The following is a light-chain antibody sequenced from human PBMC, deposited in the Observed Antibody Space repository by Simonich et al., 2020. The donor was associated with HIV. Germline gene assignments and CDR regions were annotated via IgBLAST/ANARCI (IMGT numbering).Light chain of an antibody. J-gene: IGKJ2*01. CDR1: QSISSW. V-gene: IGKV1-5*03. Sequence: DIQMTQSPSTLSASVGDRVTITCRASQSISSWLAWYQQKPGKAPKLLIYKASSLESGGPSRVSGSGSGTEFTLTISSLKPDDFATYYCQQYNSYSGYTFGQGTKLEIK. CDR3: QQYNSYSGYT. CDR2: KAS.